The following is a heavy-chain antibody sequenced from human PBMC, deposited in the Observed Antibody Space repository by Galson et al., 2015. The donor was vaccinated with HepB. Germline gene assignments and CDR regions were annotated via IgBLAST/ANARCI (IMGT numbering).Heavy chain of an antibody. CDR2: IRLDGSET. Sequence: SLRLSCAASGFTFSRHAMHWVRQAPGKGLEWVASIRLDGSETFYGDSVKGRFIISRDNSRDTLYLQMNSLRGDDTAVYFCAKVRAYYAANFDSWGRGTLVTVSS. J-gene: IGHJ4*02. D-gene: IGHD3-10*01. CDR3: AKVRAYYAANFDS. V-gene: IGHV3-30*02. CDR1: GFTFSRHA.